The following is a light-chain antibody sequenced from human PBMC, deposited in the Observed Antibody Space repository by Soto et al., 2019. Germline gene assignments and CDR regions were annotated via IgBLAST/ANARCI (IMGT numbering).Light chain of an antibody. CDR1: QSVSNNY. J-gene: IGKJ2*01. Sequence: EIVLMQSPGTLSLSPGERATLSCRASQSVSNNYLAWYQQKPGQAPRLLIYGASARATGVPDRCSGSGSGTDFTLTITRLEPEDFAVYYCQQYGISPLMYTFGQGTKLGVK. CDR2: GAS. CDR3: QQYGISPLMYT. V-gene: IGKV3-20*01.